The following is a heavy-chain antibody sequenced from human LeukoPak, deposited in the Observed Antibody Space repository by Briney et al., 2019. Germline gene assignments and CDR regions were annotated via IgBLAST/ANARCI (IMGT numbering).Heavy chain of an antibody. J-gene: IGHJ6*03. Sequence: GASVKVSCKASGYTFTGYYMHWVRQAPGQGLEGMGWINPNSGGTNYAQKFQGRVTMTRDTSISTAYMELSRLRSDDTAVYYCARDQNEYDFWSGYYAYYYYHYMDVWGKGTTVTVSS. CDR2: INPNSGGT. CDR3: ARDQNEYDFWSGYYAYYYYHYMDV. CDR1: GYTFTGYY. D-gene: IGHD3-3*01. V-gene: IGHV1-2*02.